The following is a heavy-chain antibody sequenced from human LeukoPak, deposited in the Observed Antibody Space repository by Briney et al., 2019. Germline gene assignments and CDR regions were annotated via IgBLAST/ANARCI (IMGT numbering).Heavy chain of an antibody. Sequence: GGSLRLSYAASGFTFANYAITWIRQAPGKGLEWVSSTSGSGHNTYYADSVQGRFAISTDNSKNTLYLQMNSLRVEDTAVYFCAARKVRGVWFYLDYWGQGTLVTVSS. CDR3: AARKVRGVWFYLDY. V-gene: IGHV3-23*01. J-gene: IGHJ4*02. CDR1: GFTFANYA. CDR2: TSGSGHNT. D-gene: IGHD3-10*01.